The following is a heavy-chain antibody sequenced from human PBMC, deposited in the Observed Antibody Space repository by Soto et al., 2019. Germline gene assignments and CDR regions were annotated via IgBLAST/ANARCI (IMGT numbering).Heavy chain of an antibody. CDR3: ARALTMVRGVINYYYYYGMGV. J-gene: IGHJ6*02. Sequence: SVKVSCKASGGTFSSYAISWVRQAPGQGLEWMGGIIPIFGTANYAQKFQGRVTITADESTSTAYMELSSLRSEDTAVYYCARALTMVRGVINYYYYYGMGVWGQGTTVTVSS. CDR1: GGTFSSYA. V-gene: IGHV1-69*13. CDR2: IIPIFGTA. D-gene: IGHD3-10*01.